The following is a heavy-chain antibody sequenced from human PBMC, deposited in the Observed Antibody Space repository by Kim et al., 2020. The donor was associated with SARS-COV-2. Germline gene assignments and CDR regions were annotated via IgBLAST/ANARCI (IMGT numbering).Heavy chain of an antibody. CDR1: GFTFNKYA. D-gene: IGHD4-4*01. Sequence: GGSLRLSCAASGFTFNKYAIHWVRQAPGKGLEWLAIISYDGGNEHYGGSVKGRFTSTRDNSMNTLYLQMNSLRPEDTAVYYCARGGNSWSSQYYYGMDAWGQGTTVTVSS. V-gene: IGHV3-30*04. J-gene: IGHJ6*02. CDR3: ARGGNSWSSQYYYGMDA. CDR2: ISYDGGNE.